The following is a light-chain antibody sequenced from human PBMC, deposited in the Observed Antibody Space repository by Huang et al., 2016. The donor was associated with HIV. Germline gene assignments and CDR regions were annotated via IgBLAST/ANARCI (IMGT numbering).Light chain of an antibody. V-gene: IGKV3-20*01. CDR2: GAS. CDR3: QQYGTSPPYT. J-gene: IGKJ2*01. Sequence: EIVLTQSPGTLSLSPGERATLSCRASQSVSSSYLAWYQQKVGQAPRLLIYGASSRANGIPDRFSGGGSGTDFTLTISSLEPEDFAVYYCQQYGTSPPYTFGQGTKLEIK. CDR1: QSVSSSY.